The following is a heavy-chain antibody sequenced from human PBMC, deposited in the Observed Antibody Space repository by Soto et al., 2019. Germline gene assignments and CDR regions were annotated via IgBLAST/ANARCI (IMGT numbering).Heavy chain of an antibody. D-gene: IGHD4-17*01. V-gene: IGHV1-46*01. J-gene: IGHJ4*02. CDR3: ARTSDPTVTPFDH. CDR2: INPSGGST. Sequence: QVQLVQSGAEVKKPGASVKVSCKASGYTFTSYYMHWVRQAPGQGLEWMGIINPSGGSTSYAQKFQGRVTMTRGTSTSTVDMEPGSLRSEDTAVYYCARTSDPTVTPFDHWGQGTLVTVSS. CDR1: GYTFTSYY.